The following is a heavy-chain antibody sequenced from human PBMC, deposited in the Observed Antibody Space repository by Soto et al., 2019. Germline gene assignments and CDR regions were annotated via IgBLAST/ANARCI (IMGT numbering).Heavy chain of an antibody. V-gene: IGHV1-24*01. CDR2: FDPEDGET. Sequence: ASVKVSCKVSGYTLTELSMHWVRQAPGKGLEWMGGFDPEDGETIYAQKFQGRVTMTEDTSTDTAYMELSSLRSEDTAVYYCATDRVLSGEKLRFDYGGREPLVTVSS. CDR3: ATDRVLSGEKLRFDY. D-gene: IGHD2-8*01. CDR1: GYTLTELS. J-gene: IGHJ4*02.